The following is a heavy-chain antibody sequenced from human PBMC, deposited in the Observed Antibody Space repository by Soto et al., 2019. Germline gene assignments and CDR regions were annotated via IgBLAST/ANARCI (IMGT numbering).Heavy chain of an antibody. CDR1: GFTFSSYG. J-gene: IGHJ6*02. V-gene: IGHV3-33*01. Sequence: QVQLVESGGGVVQPGRSLRLSCAASGFTFSSYGMHWVRQAPGKGLEWVAVIWYDGSNKYYADSVKGRFTISRDNSKNTLYLQMNSLRAEDTAVYYCARDGGQYSSSVWWMDVWGQGTTVTVSS. CDR3: ARDGGQYSSSVWWMDV. D-gene: IGHD6-6*01. CDR2: IWYDGSNK.